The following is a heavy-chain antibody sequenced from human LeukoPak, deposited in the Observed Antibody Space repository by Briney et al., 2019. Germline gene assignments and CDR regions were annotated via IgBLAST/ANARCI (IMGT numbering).Heavy chain of an antibody. CDR3: ARHELETTRTAGSPFDY. CDR2: IYYSGNT. CDR1: GGSISSSTYY. J-gene: IGHJ4*02. D-gene: IGHD1-1*01. Sequence: SETLSLTCSVSGGSISSSTYYWAWIRQPPGKGLEWIGSIYYSGNTYYNPSLKSRVTISVDTSKNQFSLSLSSVTASDTAVYSCARHELETTRTAGSPFDYWGQGTLVTVSS. V-gene: IGHV4-39*01.